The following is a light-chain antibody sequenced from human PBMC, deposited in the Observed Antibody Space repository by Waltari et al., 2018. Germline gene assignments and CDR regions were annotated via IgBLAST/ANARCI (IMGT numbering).Light chain of an antibody. V-gene: IGKV3-15*01. CDR1: QSIRNN. J-gene: IGKJ1*01. CDR2: GAS. Sequence: EIVMTQSPATLSVSPGERATLSCRASQSIRNNLAWYQQKPGQAPRLLTYGASTRATGIPARFSGSGSGTEFTLTISSLQSEDFAVYYCQQYNNWPRTFGQGTKVDIK. CDR3: QQYNNWPRT.